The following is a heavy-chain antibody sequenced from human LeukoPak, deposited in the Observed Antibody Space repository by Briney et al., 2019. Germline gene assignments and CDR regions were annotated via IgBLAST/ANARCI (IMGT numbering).Heavy chain of an antibody. Sequence: GGSLRLFCAVSGFTFSSYAMSWVRQAPGKGLEWVLAISGSGGSTYYADSVKGRFTISRDNSKNTLYLQMNSLRAEDTAVYYCAKDMTYYDFWSGYPTTHNYYMDVWGKGTTVTVSS. CDR1: GFTFSSYA. CDR3: AKDMTYYDFWSGYPTTHNYYMDV. CDR2: ISGSGGST. V-gene: IGHV3-23*01. D-gene: IGHD3-3*01. J-gene: IGHJ6*03.